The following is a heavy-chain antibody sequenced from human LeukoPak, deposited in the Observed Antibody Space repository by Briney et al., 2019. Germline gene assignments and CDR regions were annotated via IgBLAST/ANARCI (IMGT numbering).Heavy chain of an antibody. CDR2: IYYSGST. Sequence: SETLSLTCTVSGGSISRSSYYWSWIRQPPGKGLEWIGYIYYSGSTNYNPSLKSRVTISVDTSKNQFSLKLSSVTAADTAVYYCARATYYYDSSGYYSPYYFDYWGQGTLVTVSS. D-gene: IGHD3-22*01. J-gene: IGHJ4*02. CDR3: ARATYYYDSSGYYSPYYFDY. V-gene: IGHV4-61*01. CDR1: GGSISRSSYY.